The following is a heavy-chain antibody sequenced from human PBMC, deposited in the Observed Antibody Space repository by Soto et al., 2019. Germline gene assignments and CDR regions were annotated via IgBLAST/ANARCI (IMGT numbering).Heavy chain of an antibody. CDR2: ISYDGSNK. CDR1: GFTFSSYG. V-gene: IGHV3-30*18. J-gene: IGHJ1*01. CDR3: AKDRVYGDYRSSAYFQH. Sequence: QVQLVESGGGVVQPGRSLRLSCAASGFTFSSYGMHWVRQAPGKGLEWVAVISYDGSNKYYADSVKGRFTISRDNSKHTLYLQMNSLRAEDTAVYYCAKDRVYGDYRSSAYFQHWGQGTLVTVSS. D-gene: IGHD4-17*01.